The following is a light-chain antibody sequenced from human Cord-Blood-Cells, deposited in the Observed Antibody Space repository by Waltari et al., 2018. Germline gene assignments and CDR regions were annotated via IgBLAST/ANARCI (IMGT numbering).Light chain of an antibody. J-gene: IGLJ2*01. CDR1: KLGDNY. CDR3: QAWDSSTVV. V-gene: IGLV3-1*01. CDR2: QDS. Sequence: SYELTQPPPVSVSPGQTASITRSGDKLGDNYACWYQQKPGQSPLLVIYQDSKRPSGIPERFSGSNSGNTATLTISGTQAMDEADYYCQAWDSSTVVFGGGTKLTVL.